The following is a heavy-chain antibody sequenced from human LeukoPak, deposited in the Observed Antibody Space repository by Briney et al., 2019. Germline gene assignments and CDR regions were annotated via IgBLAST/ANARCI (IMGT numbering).Heavy chain of an antibody. CDR2: ISGSGGST. CDR1: GFTFSSYA. Sequence: SGGSLRLSCAASGFTFSSYAMSWVRQAPGKGLEWVSAISGSGGSTYYADSVKGRFTISRDNSKNTLYLQMNSLRAEDTAVYYCAKGSRSGSTLGYYYYYGMDVWGQGTTVTVSS. J-gene: IGHJ6*02. CDR3: AKGSRSGSTLGYYYYYGMDV. D-gene: IGHD6-25*01. V-gene: IGHV3-23*01.